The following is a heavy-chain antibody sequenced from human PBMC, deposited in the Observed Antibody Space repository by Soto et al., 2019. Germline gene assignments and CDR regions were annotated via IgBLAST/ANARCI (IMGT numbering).Heavy chain of an antibody. CDR1: GGTFSSYA. J-gene: IGHJ4*02. CDR3: ARDGPTGGADGKPCYFDY. V-gene: IGHV1-69*01. Sequence: QVQLVQSGAEVKKPWSSVKVSCKASGGTFSSYAISWVRQAPGQGLEWMGGIIPIFGTANYAQKFQGRVTITADESTRTASMECSSLRSEDTAVSYCARDGPTGGADGKPCYFDYWGQGTLVTVSS. D-gene: IGHD1-26*01. CDR2: IIPIFGTA.